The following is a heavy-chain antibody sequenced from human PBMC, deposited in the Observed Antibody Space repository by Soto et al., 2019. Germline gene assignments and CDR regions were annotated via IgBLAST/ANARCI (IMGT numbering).Heavy chain of an antibody. CDR1: GFTFCSNA. J-gene: IGHJ6*02. D-gene: IGHD5-18*01. CDR3: AKGRGYSYGPYGMDV. CDR2: ISGSGGST. Sequence: LSWAASGFTFCSNALSCGRRAPGKGLEWVSAISGSGGSTYYADSVKGRFTISRDNSKNTLYLQMNSLRAEDTAVHYCAKGRGYSYGPYGMDVWGQGTTLTVSS. V-gene: IGHV3-23*01.